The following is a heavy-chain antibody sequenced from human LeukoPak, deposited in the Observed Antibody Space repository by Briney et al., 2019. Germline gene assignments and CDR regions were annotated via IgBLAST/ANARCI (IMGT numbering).Heavy chain of an antibody. Sequence: PSETLSLTCAVYGGSFSGYYWSWIRPPPGKGLEWIGEINHSGSTNYNPSLKSRVTISVDTSKNQFSLKLSSVTAADTAVYYCASLRPPAATTSFDYWGQGTLVTVSS. CDR1: GGSFSGYY. CDR2: INHSGST. CDR3: ASLRPPAATTSFDY. J-gene: IGHJ4*02. V-gene: IGHV4-34*01. D-gene: IGHD6-25*01.